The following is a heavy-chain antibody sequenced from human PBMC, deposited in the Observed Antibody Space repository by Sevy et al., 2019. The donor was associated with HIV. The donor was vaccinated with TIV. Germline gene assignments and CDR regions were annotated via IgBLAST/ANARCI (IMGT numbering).Heavy chain of an antibody. D-gene: IGHD3-10*01. CDR2: ISYDGSNK. J-gene: IGHJ5*02. V-gene: IGHV3-30*03. CDR3: AGRYGSGTPNWFDP. Sequence: GGSLRLSCAASGFTFSSYGMHWVRQAPGKGLEWVAVISYDGSNKYYADSVKGRFTISRDNSKNTLYLQMNSLSAEDTAVYYCAGRYGSGTPNWFDPWGQGTLVTVSS. CDR1: GFTFSSYG.